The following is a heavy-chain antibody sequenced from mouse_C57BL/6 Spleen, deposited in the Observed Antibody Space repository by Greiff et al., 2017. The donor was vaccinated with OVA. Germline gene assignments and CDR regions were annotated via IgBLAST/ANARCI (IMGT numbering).Heavy chain of an antibody. CDR1: GYTFTSYW. J-gene: IGHJ3*01. CDR2: IDPSDSYT. D-gene: IGHD1-1*01. V-gene: IGHV1-69*01. Sequence: QVQLQQPGAELVMPGASVKLSCKASGYTFTSYWMHWVKQRPGQGLEWIGEIDPSDSYTNYNQKFKGKSTLTVDKSSRAAYMQLSSLTSEDSAVYYCARSSGSPWFAYWGQGTLVTVSA. CDR3: ARSSGSPWFAY.